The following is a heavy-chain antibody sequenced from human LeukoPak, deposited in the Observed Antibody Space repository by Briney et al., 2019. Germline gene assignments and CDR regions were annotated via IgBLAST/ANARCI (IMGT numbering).Heavy chain of an antibody. CDR1: GFTFSIYA. CDR2: ISSSSSYI. J-gene: IGHJ4*01. CDR3: ARAPSETYFDY. Sequence: GGSLRLPCATSGFTFSIYAMNWVRQAPGKGLEWVSSISSSSSYIYYADSVKGRFTISRDNVKNSLYLQMNSLRAEDTAVYYCARAPSETYFDYWGHGTLVTVSS. V-gene: IGHV3-21*01.